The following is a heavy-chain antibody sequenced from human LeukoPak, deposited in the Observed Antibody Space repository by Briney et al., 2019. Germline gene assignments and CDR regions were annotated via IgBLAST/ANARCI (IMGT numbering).Heavy chain of an antibody. CDR2: ISSSSSYI. Sequence: PGGSLRVSCAASGFTFISYSMNGVRQAPGKGLEWVSSISSSSSYIYYADSVWGRFTISRDNATKSLYLHMNNPRAEDTAVYDCTRDPEADYYDSSGYCPTFDYWGQGTLVTVSS. CDR3: TRDPEADYYDSSGYCPTFDY. D-gene: IGHD3-22*01. J-gene: IGHJ4*02. V-gene: IGHV3-21*01. CDR1: GFTFISYS.